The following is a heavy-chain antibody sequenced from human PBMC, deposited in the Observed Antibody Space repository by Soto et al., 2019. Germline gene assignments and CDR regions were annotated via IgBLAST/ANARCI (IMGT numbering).Heavy chain of an antibody. D-gene: IGHD5-18*01. V-gene: IGHV3-30*18. J-gene: IGHJ4*02. CDR2: ISYDGSNT. CDR3: AKDIVRYTYGACDY. CDR1: GFTFSSYG. Sequence: QVQLVESGGAVVQPGKSLRLSCAASGFTFSSYGMYWVRQAPGKGLEWVAAISYDGSNTYHADSVKGRFTISRDNSKNTLYLQMNSLRAEDTDVYYCAKDIVRYTYGACDYWGQGALVTVSS.